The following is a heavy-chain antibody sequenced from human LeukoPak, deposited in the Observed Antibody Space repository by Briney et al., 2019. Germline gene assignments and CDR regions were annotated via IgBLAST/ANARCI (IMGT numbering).Heavy chain of an antibody. J-gene: IGHJ5*02. Sequence: ASVKVSCKASGYTFTGYYMHWVRQAPGQGLEWMGRINPNSGGTNYAQKFQGRVTMTRDTSISTAYMELSRLRSDDTAVYYCALLWFGEEINWFDPWGQGTLSPSPQ. D-gene: IGHD3-10*01. CDR1: GYTFTGYY. CDR3: ALLWFGEEINWFDP. V-gene: IGHV1-2*06. CDR2: INPNSGGT.